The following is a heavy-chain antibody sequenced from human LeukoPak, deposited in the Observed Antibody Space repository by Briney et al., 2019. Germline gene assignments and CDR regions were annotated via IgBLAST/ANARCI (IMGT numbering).Heavy chain of an antibody. CDR3: AKDRSWDSSGWYGLDY. CDR2: ISWDGGST. D-gene: IGHD6-19*01. Sequence: GGSLRLSCAPSGFPFDVLPMHWARQPPGRGREGVSLISWDGGSTYYADSVKGRFTISRDNSKNSLYLQMNSLRTEDTALYYCAKDRSWDSSGWYGLDYWGQGTLVTVSS. V-gene: IGHV3-43*01. J-gene: IGHJ4*02. CDR1: GFPFDVLP.